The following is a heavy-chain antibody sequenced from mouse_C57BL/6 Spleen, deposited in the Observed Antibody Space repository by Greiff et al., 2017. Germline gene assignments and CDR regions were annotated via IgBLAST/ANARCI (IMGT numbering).Heavy chain of an antibody. J-gene: IGHJ2*01. D-gene: IGHD2-4*01. CDR1: GYTFTSYW. Sequence: QVQLQQPGAELVKPGASVKLSCKASGYTFTSYWMHWVKQRPGQGLEWIGMIHPNSGSTNYNEKFKSKATLTVEKSSSTAYMQLSGLTSEDSAVYYGARSGDYDYFGYWGQGTTLTVSS. CDR3: ARSGDYDYFGY. CDR2: IHPNSGST. V-gene: IGHV1-64*01.